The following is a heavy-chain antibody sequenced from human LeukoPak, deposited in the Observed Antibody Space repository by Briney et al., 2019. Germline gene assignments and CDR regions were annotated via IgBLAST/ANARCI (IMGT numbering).Heavy chain of an antibody. CDR1: GFTFRSHA. CDR2: TSWDGNKK. Sequence: PGRSLRLSCAASGFTFRSHAMHWVRQAPGKGLEWVAFTSWDGNKKSYADSVKGRFTISRDNPKNTLYLHLDNLRVEDTAVYYCAKDRVRGQQLVPYFDYWGQGTLVTVSS. D-gene: IGHD6-6*01. J-gene: IGHJ4*02. CDR3: AKDRVRGQQLVPYFDY. V-gene: IGHV3-30-3*01.